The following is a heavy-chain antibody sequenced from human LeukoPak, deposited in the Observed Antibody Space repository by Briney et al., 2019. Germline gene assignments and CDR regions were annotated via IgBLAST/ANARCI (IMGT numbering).Heavy chain of an antibody. V-gene: IGHV3-30*03. Sequence: GGSLRLSCAASGFTFSSYAMNWVRQAPGKGLEWVAVISYDGSNKYYADSVKGRFTISRDNSKNTLYLQMNSLRAEDTAVYYCASVHSSSWSFDPWGQGTLVTVSP. CDR3: ASVHSSSWSFDP. CDR1: GFTFSSYA. CDR2: ISYDGSNK. J-gene: IGHJ5*02. D-gene: IGHD6-13*01.